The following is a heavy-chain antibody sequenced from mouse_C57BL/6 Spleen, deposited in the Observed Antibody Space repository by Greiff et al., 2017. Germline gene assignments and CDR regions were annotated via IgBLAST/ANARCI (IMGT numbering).Heavy chain of an antibody. CDR3: ASHTTVPYYFDY. Sequence: EVKLMESGGGLVQPGGSLSLSCAASGFTFTDYYMSWVRQPPGKALEWLGFIRNKANGYTTEYSASVKGRFTISRDNSQSILYLQMNALRAEDSATYYCASHTTVPYYFDYWGQGTTLTVSS. J-gene: IGHJ2*01. CDR2: IRNKANGYTT. D-gene: IGHD1-1*01. V-gene: IGHV7-3*01. CDR1: GFTFTDYY.